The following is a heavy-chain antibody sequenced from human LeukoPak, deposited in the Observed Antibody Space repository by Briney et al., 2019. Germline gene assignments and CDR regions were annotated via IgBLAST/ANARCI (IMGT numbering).Heavy chain of an antibody. J-gene: IGHJ4*02. D-gene: IGHD3-10*01. CDR2: IRYDGSNK. Sequence: GGSLRPSCAASGFTFSSYGMHWVRQAPGKGLEWVAFIRYDGSNKYFPDSVKGRFTISRDNSKNTLYLQMNSLRAEDTAVYYCATAYYYGSGSYYYFDYWGQGTLVTVSS. CDR3: ATAYYYGSGSYYYFDY. V-gene: IGHV3-30*02. CDR1: GFTFSSYG.